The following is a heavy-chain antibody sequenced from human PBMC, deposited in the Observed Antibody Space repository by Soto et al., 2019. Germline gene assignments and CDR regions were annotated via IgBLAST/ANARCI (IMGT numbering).Heavy chain of an antibody. V-gene: IGHV4-59*01. CDR2: VYYSGST. CDR1: GGSISSYY. Sequence: SETLSLTCTVSGGSISSYYWSWIRQPPGKGLEWIGYVYYSGSTNYNPSLKSRVTISLDTSKNQFSLKLSSVTAADTAVYYCASSFYSGSGSSTYYFDYWGQGTLVTVS. CDR3: ASSFYSGSGSSTYYFDY. D-gene: IGHD3-10*01. J-gene: IGHJ4*02.